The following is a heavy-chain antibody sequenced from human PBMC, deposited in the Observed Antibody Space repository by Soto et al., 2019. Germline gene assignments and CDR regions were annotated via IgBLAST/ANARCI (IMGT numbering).Heavy chain of an antibody. CDR1: GFTFSSYT. Sequence: GGSLRLSCAASGFTFSSYTMNWVRQAPGKGLEWVSSISSSSTYIYYADSLKGRFTISRDTAKNSLYLQMNSLRAEDTAVYYCARAFAVSRRNGNFDHWGEGTLVTVS. V-gene: IGHV3-21*01. D-gene: IGHD1-1*01. CDR2: ISSSSTYI. CDR3: ARAFAVSRRNGNFDH. J-gene: IGHJ4*02.